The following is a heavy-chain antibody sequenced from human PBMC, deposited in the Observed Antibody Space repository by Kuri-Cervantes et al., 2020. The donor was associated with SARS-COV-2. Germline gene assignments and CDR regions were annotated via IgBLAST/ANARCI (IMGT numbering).Heavy chain of an antibody. CDR2: IRYDGSNK. CDR1: GFTFSSYG. D-gene: IGHD5-24*01. CDR3: AKIMGYMDYYYYCKDV. Sequence: GESLKISCAASGFTFSSYGMYWVRQAPGKGLEWVAFIRYDGSNKYYADSVKGRFTISRDNSKNTLYLQMNSLRAEDTAVYYCAKIMGYMDYYYYCKDVWGKGTTVTVSS. J-gene: IGHJ6*03. V-gene: IGHV3-30*02.